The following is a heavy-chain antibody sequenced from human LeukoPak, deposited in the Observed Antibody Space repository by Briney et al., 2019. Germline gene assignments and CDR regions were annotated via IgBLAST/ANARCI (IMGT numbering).Heavy chain of an antibody. Sequence: SETLSLTCTVSGGSISSGDYYWSWIRQPPGKGLEWIGYIYYSGSTYYNPSLKSRVTISVDTSKNQFSLKLSSVTAADTAVYYCARDPRGDYYDSSGPGWYFDLWGRGTLVTVSS. V-gene: IGHV4-30-4*01. CDR3: ARDPRGDYYDSSGPGWYFDL. J-gene: IGHJ2*01. CDR1: GGSISSGDYY. CDR2: IYYSGST. D-gene: IGHD3-22*01.